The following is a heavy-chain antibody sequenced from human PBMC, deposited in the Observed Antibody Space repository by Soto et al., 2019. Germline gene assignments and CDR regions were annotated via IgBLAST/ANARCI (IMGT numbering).Heavy chain of an antibody. V-gene: IGHV3-74*01. J-gene: IGHJ4*02. CDR3: ARAPAPSGWYDY. Sequence: PGGSLRLSCAASGFSFSNYWRHWVRQVPGKGLVWVSRINSDGSSTSYADSGKGRFTISRDNAKNRLFLQMNSLRAEDTAVYYCARAPAPSGWYDYWGQGTLVTVS. CDR2: INSDGSST. D-gene: IGHD6-19*01. CDR1: GFSFSNYW.